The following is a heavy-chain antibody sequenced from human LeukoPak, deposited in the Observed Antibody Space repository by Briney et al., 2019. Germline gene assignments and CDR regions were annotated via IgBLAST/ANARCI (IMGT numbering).Heavy chain of an antibody. V-gene: IGHV4-34*01. CDR2: INHSGST. CDR3: ARGLIVCSGGSCYSGYYYGMDV. Sequence: PSQTLSLTCAVYGGSFSGYYWSWIRQPPGKGLEWIGEINHSGSTNYNPSLKSRVTISVDTSKNQFSLKLSSVTAADTAVYYCARGLIVCSGGSCYSGYYYGMDVWGQGTTVTVSS. CDR1: GGSFSGYY. D-gene: IGHD2-15*01. J-gene: IGHJ6*02.